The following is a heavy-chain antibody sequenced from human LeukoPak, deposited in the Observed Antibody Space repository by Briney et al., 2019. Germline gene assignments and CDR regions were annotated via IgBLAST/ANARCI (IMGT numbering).Heavy chain of an antibody. CDR1: GFTFGDYA. CDR2: IRSKAYGGTT. D-gene: IGHD2-21*02. CDR3: TRDSFGGDWGNWFDP. V-gene: IGHV3-49*03. J-gene: IGHJ5*02. Sequence: PGGSLRLSCTASGFTFGDYAMSWFRQAPGKGLEWVGFIRSKAYGGTTEYAASVKGRFTISRDDSKSIAYLQMNSLKTEDTAVYYCTRDSFGGDWGNWFDPWGQGTLVTVSS.